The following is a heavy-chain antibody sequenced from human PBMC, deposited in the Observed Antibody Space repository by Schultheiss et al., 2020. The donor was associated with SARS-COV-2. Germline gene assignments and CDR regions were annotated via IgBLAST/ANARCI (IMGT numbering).Heavy chain of an antibody. CDR3: AKTTPPFLEWLLYDYGMDV. D-gene: IGHD3-3*01. V-gene: IGHV3-23*01. CDR2: ISGSGGST. Sequence: GESLKISCAASGFTFSSYAMSWVRQAPGKGLEWVSAISGSGGSTYYADSVKGRFTISRDNSKNTLYLQMNSLRAEDTAVYYCAKTTPPFLEWLLYDYGMDVWGQGTTVTVSS. CDR1: GFTFSSYA. J-gene: IGHJ6*02.